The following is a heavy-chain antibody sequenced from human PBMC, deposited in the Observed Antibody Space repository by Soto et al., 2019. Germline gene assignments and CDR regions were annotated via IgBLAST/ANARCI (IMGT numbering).Heavy chain of an antibody. CDR2: ISYDGSDK. CDR1: GFTFRSFG. D-gene: IGHD1-26*01. J-gene: IGHJ4*02. CDR3: AKGAGGSHEGLEY. Sequence: QVQLVESGGGVVQPGGSLRLSCAASGFTFRSFGMHWVRQAPGKGLEWVALISYDGSDKYYGESVKGRFTISRDNSKTTLYLQMNRRIDEDTVCYYCAKGAGGSHEGLEYWGQGTLVTVSS. V-gene: IGHV3-30*18.